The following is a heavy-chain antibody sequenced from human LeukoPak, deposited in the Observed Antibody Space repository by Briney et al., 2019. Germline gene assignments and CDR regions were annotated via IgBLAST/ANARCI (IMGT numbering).Heavy chain of an antibody. CDR2: IYYSGST. CDR3: ARDPGGPYCSSTSCFDYYYGMDV. V-gene: IGHV4-59*01. CDR1: GGSISSYY. J-gene: IGHJ6*02. D-gene: IGHD2-2*01. Sequence: SETLSLTCTVSGGSISSYYWSWIRQPPGRGLAWIAYIYYSGSTNYNPSLKSRVTISADTSKNQFSLKLSSVTAADTAVYYCARDPGGPYCSSTSCFDYYYGMDVWGQGTTVTVSS.